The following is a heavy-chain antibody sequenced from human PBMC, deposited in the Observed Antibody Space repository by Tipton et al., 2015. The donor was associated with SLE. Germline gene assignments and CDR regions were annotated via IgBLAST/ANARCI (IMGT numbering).Heavy chain of an antibody. CDR1: GGSISSYY. V-gene: IGHV4-4*07. Sequence: TLSLTCTVSGGSISSYYRSWIRQPAGKGLEWIGRIYTSGSTNYNPSLKSRVTMSVDTSKNQFSLKLSSVTAADTAVYYCARDRGWEDYYGMDVWGQGTTVTVSS. CDR3: ARDRGWEDYYGMDV. CDR2: IYTSGST. J-gene: IGHJ6*02. D-gene: IGHD3-10*01.